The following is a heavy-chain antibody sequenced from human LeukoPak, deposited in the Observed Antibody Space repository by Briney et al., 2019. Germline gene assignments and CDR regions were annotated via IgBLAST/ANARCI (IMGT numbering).Heavy chain of an antibody. V-gene: IGHV4-59*01. D-gene: IGHD3-22*01. CDR2: IYYSGST. Sequence: SETLSLTCTVSGGSISSYYWSWIRQPPGKGLEWIGYIYYSGSTNYNPSLKSRVTTSVDTSKNQFSLKLSSVTAADTAVYYCARVERYYDSSGYYYEAFDIWGQGTMVTVSS. J-gene: IGHJ3*02. CDR3: ARVERYYDSSGYYYEAFDI. CDR1: GGSISSYY.